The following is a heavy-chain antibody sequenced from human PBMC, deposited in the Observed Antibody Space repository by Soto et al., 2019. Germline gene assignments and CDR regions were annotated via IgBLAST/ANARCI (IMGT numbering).Heavy chain of an antibody. J-gene: IGHJ6*02. CDR1: GFTFISYW. V-gene: IGHV3-74*01. Sequence: GGSLRLSCAASGFTFISYWMHWVRQAPWKGLVWVSRINSDGSSTSYADSVKGRFTISRDNAKNTLYLQMNSLRAEDTAVYYCARSLDIVVVPAAILFDYYYGMDVWGQGTTVTVSS. CDR2: INSDGSST. D-gene: IGHD2-2*03. CDR3: ARSLDIVVVPAAILFDYYYGMDV.